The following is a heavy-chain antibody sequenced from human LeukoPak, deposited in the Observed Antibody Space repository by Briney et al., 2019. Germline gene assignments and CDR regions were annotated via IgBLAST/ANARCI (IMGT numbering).Heavy chain of an antibody. CDR1: GGSINISDYY. V-gene: IGHV4-39*01. Sequence: SETLSLTCTVSGGSINISDYYWGWIRQPPGKGLEWIGCMHYSGNTYYNPSLRSRVIISVDTSENPFSLKVRSVTAADTAVYYCARRGTIDSGRPWNWGQGTLVTVSS. CDR3: ARRGTIDSGRPWN. D-gene: IGHD1-26*01. CDR2: MHYSGNT. J-gene: IGHJ4*02.